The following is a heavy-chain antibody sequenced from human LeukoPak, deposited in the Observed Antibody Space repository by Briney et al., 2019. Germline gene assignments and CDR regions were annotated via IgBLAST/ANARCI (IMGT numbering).Heavy chain of an antibody. V-gene: IGHV4-39*07. Sequence: PSETLSLTCTVSGGSISSSSYYWGWIRQPPGKGLEWIGSIYYSGSTYYNPSLKSRVTISVDTSKNQFSLKLSSVTAADTAVYYCARDALGSRRFDYWGQGTLVTVSS. J-gene: IGHJ4*02. CDR2: IYYSGST. CDR1: GGSISSSSYY. CDR3: ARDALGSRRFDY. D-gene: IGHD1-26*01.